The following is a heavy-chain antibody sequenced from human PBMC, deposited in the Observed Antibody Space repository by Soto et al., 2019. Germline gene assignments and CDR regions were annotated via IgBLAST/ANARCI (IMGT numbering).Heavy chain of an antibody. Sequence: GGSRRLSCGGSGFTFRGYWMHWVRQSPGKGLVWVSRINSDGTTTAYADSVKGRFTISRDNSKNTLFLQMTSVRADDTAVYYCTHCRGESCHGGYFGMDVWGQGTTVTVSS. V-gene: IGHV3-74*01. J-gene: IGHJ6*02. CDR3: THCRGESCHGGYFGMDV. CDR2: INSDGTTT. CDR1: GFTFRGYW. D-gene: IGHD2-15*01.